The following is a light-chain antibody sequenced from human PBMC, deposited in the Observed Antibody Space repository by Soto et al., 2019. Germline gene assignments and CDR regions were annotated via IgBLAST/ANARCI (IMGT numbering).Light chain of an antibody. CDR2: AAS. Sequence: DIQMTQSPSSLSASVGDRVTITCRASQNISNYLNWYQQKPGKAPNLLIYAASSLQSGVPSRFSGSGSGTDFTLTISSLQPEDFATYFCQQSYNTPYTFGQGTKLGIK. J-gene: IGKJ2*01. V-gene: IGKV1-39*01. CDR3: QQSYNTPYT. CDR1: QNISNY.